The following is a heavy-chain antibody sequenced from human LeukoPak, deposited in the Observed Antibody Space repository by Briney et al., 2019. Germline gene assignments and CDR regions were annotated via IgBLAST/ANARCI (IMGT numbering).Heavy chain of an antibody. CDR1: GGPISSSNW. CDR3: ARVPGSGSYYKWYYFDY. CDR2: FYHSGST. J-gene: IGHJ4*02. V-gene: IGHV4-4*02. Sequence: SETLSLTCAVSGGPISSSNWLSWVRQPPGKGLEWIGEFYHSGSTNYNPSLKSRVTISVDKSKIQFSLKLSSVTAADTAVYYCARVPGSGSYYKWYYFDYWGQGTLVTVSS. D-gene: IGHD3-10*01.